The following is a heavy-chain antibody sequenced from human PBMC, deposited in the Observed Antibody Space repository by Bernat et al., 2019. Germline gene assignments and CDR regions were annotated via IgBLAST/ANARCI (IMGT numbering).Heavy chain of an antibody. CDR3: ARDSRSWTTYYYYYYYMDV. V-gene: IGHV1-18*01. J-gene: IGHJ6*03. CDR2: ISAYNGNT. D-gene: IGHD6-13*01. Sequence: QVQLVQSGAEVKKPGASVKVSCKASGYTFTSYGISWVRQAPGQGLEWMGWISAYNGNTNYAQKLQGRVTMTTDTSTRTAYMDLRSLRSDDTDGYYCARDSRSWTTYYYYYYYMDVWGKGTTVNVSS. CDR1: GYTFTSYG.